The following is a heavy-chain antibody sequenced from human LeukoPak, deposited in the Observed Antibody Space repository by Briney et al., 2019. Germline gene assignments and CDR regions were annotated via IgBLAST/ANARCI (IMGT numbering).Heavy chain of an antibody. J-gene: IGHJ4*02. CDR1: GYTFTGYY. CDR3: AREDSIAAGFDY. Sequence: ASVKVSCKASGYTFTGYYMHWVRQAPGQGLEWMGWINPNGGGTNYAQKFQGWVTMTRDTSISTAYMELSRLRSDDTAVYYCAREDSIAAGFDYWGQGTLVTVSS. V-gene: IGHV1-2*04. CDR2: INPNGGGT. D-gene: IGHD6-13*01.